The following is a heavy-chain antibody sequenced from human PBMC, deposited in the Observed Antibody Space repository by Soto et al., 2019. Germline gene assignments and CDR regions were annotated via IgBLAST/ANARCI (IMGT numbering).Heavy chain of an antibody. CDR1: GYMFTTYG. V-gene: IGHV1-18*04. CDR3: ARTGGGMAARPLEY. Sequence: QVQLVQSGGEVKKPGASVEVSCRTSGYMFTTYGISWVRQAPGQGLEWMAWISAYNGNKKYAQKFQGRVTMTTDTSTSTVSMELRNLTIDDTGTYFCARTGGGMAARPLEYWGQGTLVTVSS. CDR2: ISAYNGNK. J-gene: IGHJ4*02. D-gene: IGHD6-6*01.